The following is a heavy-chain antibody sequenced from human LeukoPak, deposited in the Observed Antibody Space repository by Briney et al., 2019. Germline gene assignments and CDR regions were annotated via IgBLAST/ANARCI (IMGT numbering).Heavy chain of an antibody. J-gene: IGHJ6*02. D-gene: IGHD1-26*01. CDR1: GYPISSGYY. CDR3: ARGLGELPPPYYYYGMDV. Sequence: SETLSLTCTVSGYPISSGYYWGWIRQPPGKGLEWIGSIYHSGSTYYNPSLKSRVTISVDTSKNQFSLKLSSVTAADTAVYYCARGLGELPPPYYYYGMDVWGQGTTVTVS. V-gene: IGHV4-38-2*02. CDR2: IYHSGST.